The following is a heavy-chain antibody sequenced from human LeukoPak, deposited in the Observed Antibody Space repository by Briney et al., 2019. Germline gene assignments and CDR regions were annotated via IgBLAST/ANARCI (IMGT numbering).Heavy chain of an antibody. V-gene: IGHV3-20*04. CDR3: ARSMIVVVTNYYYGIDV. Sequence: GGSLRLSCAASGFTFDDYGMSWVRQAPGKGLEWVSGINWNGGSTGYADSVKGRFTISRDNAKNSLYLQMNSLRAEDTALYYCARSMIVVVTNYYYGIDVWGQGTTVTVSS. J-gene: IGHJ6*02. CDR2: INWNGGST. D-gene: IGHD3-22*01. CDR1: GFTFDDYG.